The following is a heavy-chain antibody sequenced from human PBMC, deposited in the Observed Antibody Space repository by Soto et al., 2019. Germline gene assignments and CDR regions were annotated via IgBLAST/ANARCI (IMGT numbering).Heavy chain of an antibody. D-gene: IGHD3-10*01. Sequence: QVQLVESGGGVVQPGRSLRLSCAASGFTFSNYGMHWVRQAPGKGLEWVAVISYDGSNKYYADSVKGRFTISRDSSKNTLYLQMNSLRADDTAVYYCAKGEYYYGSGAPYYGMDVWGQGTTVTVSS. CDR1: GFTFSNYG. J-gene: IGHJ6*02. CDR2: ISYDGSNK. V-gene: IGHV3-30*18. CDR3: AKGEYYYGSGAPYYGMDV.